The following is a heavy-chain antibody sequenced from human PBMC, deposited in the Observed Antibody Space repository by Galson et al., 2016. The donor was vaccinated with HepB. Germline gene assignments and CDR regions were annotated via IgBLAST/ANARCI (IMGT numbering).Heavy chain of an antibody. CDR2: IPLDGSNK. CDR1: GFTFSRYG. D-gene: IGHD3-10*01. Sequence: SLRLSCAASGFTFSRYGMHWVRQAPGKGLEWVAYIPLDGSNKYYRDSVKGRFTISRDNSKNTVYLQMSSLRAEDTAVYYCAKDPYYGSDRGYGMDVWGQGTTVTVSS. V-gene: IGHV3-30*02. J-gene: IGHJ6*02. CDR3: AKDPYYGSDRGYGMDV.